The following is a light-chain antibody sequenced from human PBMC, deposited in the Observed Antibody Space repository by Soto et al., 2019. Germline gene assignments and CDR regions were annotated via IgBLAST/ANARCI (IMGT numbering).Light chain of an antibody. CDR2: GAS. J-gene: IGKJ4*01. CDR1: HSVDSN. Sequence: IVMTQSPATLSVSPGEGATVSCRASHSVDSNLAWYQQKPGQAPRLLIYGASTRPTGIPARFSGSGSGTDFTLTISSLQSEDFAVYYCQQYDKWPLTFGGGTKVDIK. CDR3: QQYDKWPLT. V-gene: IGKV3D-15*01.